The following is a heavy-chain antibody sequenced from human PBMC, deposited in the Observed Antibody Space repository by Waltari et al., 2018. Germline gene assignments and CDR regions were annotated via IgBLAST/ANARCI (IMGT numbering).Heavy chain of an antibody. CDR1: VGSFSGYY. Sequence: QVQLQQWGAGLLKPSETLSLTCAVYVGSFSGYYCIWTRLPPGKGLEWMGEISHSGTTNYNPSLKSRVTISLGTSKNQFSLKLSSVTAADTAVYYCARQEIIVEVTGDGFDIWGQGTMVTVSS. CDR3: ARQEIIVEVTGDGFDI. V-gene: IGHV4-34*01. CDR2: ISHSGTT. D-gene: IGHD2-21*02. J-gene: IGHJ3*02.